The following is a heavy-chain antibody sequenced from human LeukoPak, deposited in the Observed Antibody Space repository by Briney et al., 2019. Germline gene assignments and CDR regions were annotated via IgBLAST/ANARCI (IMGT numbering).Heavy chain of an antibody. Sequence: ASVKVSCKASGGTFSSYAISWVRQAPGQGLEWMGGIIPIFGTANYAQKFQGRVTITADESTSTAYMELSSLRSEDTAVYYCARGLRLERSYYYYGMDVWGKGTTVTVSS. CDR1: GGTFSSYA. CDR2: IIPIFGTA. J-gene: IGHJ6*04. CDR3: ARGLRLERSYYYYGMDV. D-gene: IGHD1-1*01. V-gene: IGHV1-69*13.